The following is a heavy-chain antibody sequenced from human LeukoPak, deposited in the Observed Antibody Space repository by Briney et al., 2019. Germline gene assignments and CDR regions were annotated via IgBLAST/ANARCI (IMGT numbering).Heavy chain of an antibody. J-gene: IGHJ3*02. Sequence: SVKVSCKASGGTFSSYAISWVRQAPGQGLEWMGGIIPIFGTANYAQKFQGRVTITADESTSTAYMELSSLRSEDTAVYYCARDINYGGNSKAFDIWGQGTMVTVFS. D-gene: IGHD4-23*01. CDR2: IIPIFGTA. V-gene: IGHV1-69*01. CDR1: GGTFSSYA. CDR3: ARDINYGGNSKAFDI.